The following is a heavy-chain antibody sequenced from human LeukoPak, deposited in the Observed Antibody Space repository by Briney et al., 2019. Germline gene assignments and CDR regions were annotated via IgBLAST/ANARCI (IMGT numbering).Heavy chain of an antibody. V-gene: IGHV3-23*01. D-gene: IGHD6-19*01. CDR3: AGPTSGQSFDI. CDR2: ISATGSTT. J-gene: IGHJ3*02. Sequence: GGSLRLSCTASGLTFSTYALSWVRQTPGKGLEWLSVISATGSTTYYADSVRGRFTISRDNSKNTLYLQMNSLRVEDTAVYYCAGPTSGQSFDIWGQGTMVTVSS. CDR1: GLTFSTYA.